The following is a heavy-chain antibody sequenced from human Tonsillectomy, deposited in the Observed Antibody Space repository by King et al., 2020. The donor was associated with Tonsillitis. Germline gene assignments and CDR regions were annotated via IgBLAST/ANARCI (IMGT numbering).Heavy chain of an antibody. J-gene: IGHJ6*02. CDR1: GFTFDRYG. Sequence: VQLVESGGGVVQPGRSLRLSCAASGFTFDRYGMHWVRQAPGKGLEWVADMSYDGSNKYYADSVKGRFTISRDNSKNTLYLQMNSLRAEDTAVYYCAKDSPAYDLWSDYYVYYYGMDVWGQGTTVTVSS. V-gene: IGHV3-30*18. CDR2: MSYDGSNK. D-gene: IGHD3-3*01. CDR3: AKDSPAYDLWSDYYVYYYGMDV.